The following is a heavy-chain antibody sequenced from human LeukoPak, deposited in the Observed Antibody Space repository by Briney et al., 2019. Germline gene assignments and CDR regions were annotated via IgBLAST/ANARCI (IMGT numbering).Heavy chain of an antibody. CDR1: GGTFSSYA. CDR2: IIPIFGTA. D-gene: IGHD6-13*01. J-gene: IGHJ5*02. V-gene: IGHV1-69*01. Sequence: EASVKVSCKASGGTFSSYAISWVRQAPGQGLEWLGGIIPIFGTANYAQKFQGRVTITADESTSTAYMELSSLRSEDTAVYYCARERTVAAAGTFDPWGQGTLVTVSS. CDR3: ARERTVAAAGTFDP.